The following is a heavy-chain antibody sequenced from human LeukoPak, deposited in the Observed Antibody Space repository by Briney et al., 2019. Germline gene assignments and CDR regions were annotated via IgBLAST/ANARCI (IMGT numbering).Heavy chain of an antibody. J-gene: IGHJ4*02. V-gene: IGHV4-31*03. CDR2: IYHSGTT. Sequence: PSETLSLICTVCGDSMTRGGYYWSWVPQHPGKGLEWVGLIYHSGTTFYNPSLESRATISVDTSQNQFSLKLTSVTAADTAVYYCARAVDYRNYFDYWGEGTLVTVSS. CDR1: GDSMTRGGYY. CDR3: ARAVDYRNYFDY. D-gene: IGHD4-11*01.